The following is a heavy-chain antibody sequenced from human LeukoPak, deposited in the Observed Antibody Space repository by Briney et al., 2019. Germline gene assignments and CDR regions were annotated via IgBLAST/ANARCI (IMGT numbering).Heavy chain of an antibody. CDR2: ISYDGSNK. CDR3: AKDLIVYDFWSGYHSYGMDV. Sequence: GGSLRLFCAASGFTFSSYGMHWVRQAPGKGLEWVAVISYDGSNKYYADSVKGRFTISRDNSKNTLYLQMNSLRAEDTAVYYCAKDLIVYDFWSGYHSYGMDVWGQGTTVTVSS. CDR1: GFTFSSYG. V-gene: IGHV3-30*18. J-gene: IGHJ6*02. D-gene: IGHD3-3*01.